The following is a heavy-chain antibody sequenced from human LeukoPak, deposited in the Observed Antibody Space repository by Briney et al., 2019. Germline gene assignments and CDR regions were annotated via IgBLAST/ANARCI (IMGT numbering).Heavy chain of an antibody. V-gene: IGHV4-39*01. D-gene: IGHD6-13*01. J-gene: IGHJ5*02. CDR3: AGSSWYSSWFDP. CDR1: GGSISSSSYY. CDR2: IYYSGST. Sequence: SETLSLTCTVSGGSISSSSYYWGWIRQPPGKGLEWIGSIYYSGSTYYNPSLKSRVTISVDTSKNQFSLKLSSVTAADTAVYYCAGSSWYSSWFDPWGQGTLVTVSS.